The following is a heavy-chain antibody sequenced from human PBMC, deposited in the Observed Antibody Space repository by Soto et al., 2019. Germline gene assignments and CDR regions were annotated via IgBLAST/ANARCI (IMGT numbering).Heavy chain of an antibody. J-gene: IGHJ4*02. CDR2: ISYDGSNK. Sequence: QVQLVESGGGVVQPGRSLRLSCAASGFTFSSYGMHWVRQAPGKGLEWVAVISYDGSNKYYADSVKGRFTISRDNYKNTLYLQMNSLRAEDTAVYYCAKGRVATIGFGDYWGQGTLVTVSS. CDR1: GFTFSSYG. D-gene: IGHD5-12*01. V-gene: IGHV3-30*18. CDR3: AKGRVATIGFGDY.